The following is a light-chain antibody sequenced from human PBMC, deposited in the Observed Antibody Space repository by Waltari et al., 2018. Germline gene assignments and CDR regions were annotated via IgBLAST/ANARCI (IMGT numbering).Light chain of an antibody. Sequence: QSVLTQPPSASGTPGQGVTISCSGIRTNIGSNYVSCYQQLSGMSPKLLIFTNKQRPSGVPDRVSGSKSGTSASLAISGLRSEDEGDYYCASWDDSLSVLLFGGGTKLTVL. CDR3: ASWDDSLSVLL. J-gene: IGLJ3*02. V-gene: IGLV1-47*01. CDR1: RTNIGSNY. CDR2: TNK.